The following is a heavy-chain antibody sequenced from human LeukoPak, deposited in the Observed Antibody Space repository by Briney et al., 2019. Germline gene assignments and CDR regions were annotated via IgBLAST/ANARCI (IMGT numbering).Heavy chain of an antibody. CDR2: IYYSGST. CDR1: GGSISSSSYY. D-gene: IGHD2-2*01. Sequence: SETLSLTCTVSGGSISSSSYYWGWIRQPPGKGLEWIGSIYYSGSTYYNPSLKSRVTISVDTSKNQFSLKLSSVTAADTAVYYCARGRYSSRSGGYYFDIWGQGTLVTVSS. CDR3: ARGRYSSRSGGYYFDI. J-gene: IGHJ4*02. V-gene: IGHV4-39*01.